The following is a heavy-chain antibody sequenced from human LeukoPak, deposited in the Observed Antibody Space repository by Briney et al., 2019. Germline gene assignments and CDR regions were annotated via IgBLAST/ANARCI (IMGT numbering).Heavy chain of an antibody. V-gene: IGHV3-74*01. D-gene: IGHD5/OR15-5a*01. Sequence: GGSLRLSCAASGFCFSSYLMRWVRQAPGKGLVWVSRVNRDGSVTGHADSVKGRFTISRDNARNTLYLQMNNLRVEDTAVYYCAREFYAGNDCWGQGTLVTVSS. CDR3: AREFYAGNDC. CDR1: GFCFSSYL. CDR2: VNRDGSVT. J-gene: IGHJ4*02.